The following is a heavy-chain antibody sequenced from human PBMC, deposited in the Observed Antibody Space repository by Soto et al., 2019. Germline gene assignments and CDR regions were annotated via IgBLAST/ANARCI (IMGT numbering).Heavy chain of an antibody. J-gene: IGHJ4*02. V-gene: IGHV3-74*01. CDR2: INSDGSST. D-gene: IGHD2-2*01. CDR1: GFTFSSYW. CDR3: ASETAGYCSSTSCYAGDY. Sequence: EVQLVESGGGLVQPGGSLRLSCAASGFTFSSYWMHWVRQAPGKGLVWVSRINSDGSSTSYEDSVKGRFTISRDNAKNTLYLQMNSLRAEDTAVYYCASETAGYCSSTSCYAGDYWGQGTLVTVSS.